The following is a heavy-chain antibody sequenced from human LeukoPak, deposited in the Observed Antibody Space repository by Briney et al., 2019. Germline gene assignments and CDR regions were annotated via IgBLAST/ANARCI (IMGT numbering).Heavy chain of an antibody. CDR2: IYSGGST. CDR3: ARDRARGKYYFDY. J-gene: IGHJ4*02. CDR1: GFTVSSNY. V-gene: IGHV3-53*01. Sequence: PGGSLRLSCAASGFTVSSNYMSWVRQAPGKGLEWVSVIYSGGSTYYADSVKGRFTISRDNSKNTLYLQMNSLRAEDTAVYYCARDRARGKYYFDYWGQGTLVTVSS.